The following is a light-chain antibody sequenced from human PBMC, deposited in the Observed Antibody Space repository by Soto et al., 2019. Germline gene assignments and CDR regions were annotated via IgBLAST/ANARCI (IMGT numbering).Light chain of an antibody. CDR3: QQINSYPYT. J-gene: IGKJ2*01. Sequence: DIQLTQSPSFLSASVGDRVTITCRASQGISSYLAWYQQKPGKAPKLLIYAASTVQSGVPSRFSCSGSGTEFTLTISRLQPEDFATYYCQQINSYPYTFGQGTKLEIK. CDR1: QGISSY. V-gene: IGKV1-9*01. CDR2: AAS.